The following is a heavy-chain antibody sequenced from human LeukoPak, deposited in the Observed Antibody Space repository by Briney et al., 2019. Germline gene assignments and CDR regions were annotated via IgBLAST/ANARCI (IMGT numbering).Heavy chain of an antibody. CDR3: ARDDGSATMGFDS. CDR1: GSTFSMSA. D-gene: IGHD1-26*01. CDR2: VIPILGTT. V-gene: IGHV1-69*05. J-gene: IGHJ4*02. Sequence: GASVKVSCKSSGSTFSMSAISWVRQAPGQGLQLMGGVIPILGTTNYAQRFQDRVSITTDDSTSTSYMEFRSLRSVDTAVYYCARDDGSATMGFDSWGQGTLVTVSS.